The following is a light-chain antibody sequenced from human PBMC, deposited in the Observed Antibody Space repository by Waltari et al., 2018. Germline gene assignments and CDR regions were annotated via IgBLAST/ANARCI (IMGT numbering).Light chain of an antibody. V-gene: IGLV2-23*01. J-gene: IGLJ1*01. CDR2: EGT. CDR3: CSYVSSRTYV. CDR1: SNAIGSYNL. Sequence: QSALTQPASVSGSPGQSITISCAGTSNAIGSYNLVSWYQQHPGKAPKLIIYEGTRRPSGVSNRFSPSKSGNTASLTISGLQAEDEADYYCCSYVSSRTYVFGSGTKVTVL.